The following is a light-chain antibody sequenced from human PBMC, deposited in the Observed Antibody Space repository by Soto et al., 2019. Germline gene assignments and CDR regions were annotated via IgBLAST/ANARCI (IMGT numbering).Light chain of an antibody. V-gene: IGLV2-14*01. Sequence: QSVLAQPASVSGSPGQSITISCTGTSSDVGGYNYVAWYQQHPGKAPKLIIYEVTNRPSGVSYRFSASKSGNTASLTISGLQSEDEADYYCISYTGKSASYVFGIGTKLTVL. CDR3: ISYTGKSASYV. CDR2: EVT. CDR1: SSDVGGYNY. J-gene: IGLJ1*01.